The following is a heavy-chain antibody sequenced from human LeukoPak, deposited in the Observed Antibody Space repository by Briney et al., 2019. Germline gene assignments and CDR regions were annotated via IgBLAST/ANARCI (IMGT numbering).Heavy chain of an antibody. V-gene: IGHV4-34*01. CDR2: INHRGDT. D-gene: IGHD3-10*01. CDR3: ARGPIISITGSFDY. Sequence: PSETLSLTCAVYGGSFSAYYSSWIRQSPGKGLEWIAEINHRGDTNYNPSVKSRVSISVDTSKNQFSLKVTSLTAADTAVYYCARGPIISITGSFDYWGQGTLVTVSS. CDR1: GGSFSAYY. J-gene: IGHJ4*03.